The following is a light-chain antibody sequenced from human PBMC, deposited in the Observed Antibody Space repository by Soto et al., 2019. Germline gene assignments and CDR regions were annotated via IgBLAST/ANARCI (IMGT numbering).Light chain of an antibody. V-gene: IGKV1-5*01. CDR1: QGISNW. CDR3: QQYSSYSAWT. J-gene: IGKJ1*01. CDR2: DAS. Sequence: DIQMTQSASTLSASVGDRVTITCLSSQGISNWLAWYQQKPGKAPKLLIYDASSLQSGVPPRFSGSGSGTEFTLTIRSLQPDDIATYYCQQYSSYSAWTFGEGTKVDIK.